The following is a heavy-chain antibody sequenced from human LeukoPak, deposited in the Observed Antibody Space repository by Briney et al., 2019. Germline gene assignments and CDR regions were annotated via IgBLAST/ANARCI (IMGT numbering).Heavy chain of an antibody. CDR3: ARDREGRDYFDY. D-gene: IGHD1-26*01. CDR1: GYTFTSYY. V-gene: IGHV1-46*01. J-gene: IGHJ4*02. Sequence: GASVKVSCKASGYTFTSYYMQWVRQAPGQGLEWMGLINPSGGSPIYAQKFQGRVTMTRDTSTSTVYMELSSLRSEGTAVYYCARDREGRDYFDYWGQGTLVTVSS. CDR2: INPSGGSP.